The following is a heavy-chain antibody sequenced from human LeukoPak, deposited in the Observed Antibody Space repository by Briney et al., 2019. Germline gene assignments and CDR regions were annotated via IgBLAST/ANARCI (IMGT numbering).Heavy chain of an antibody. CDR1: GVTFCSYA. CDR2: ILSFLGTA. J-gene: IGHJ4*02. Sequence: AVKVSCKASGVTFCSYAISWGRQAPRQGLGWMGAILSFLGTAHYAQKFQGRVTITADESTSTAYMELSSLRSEDTAVYYCASFILRFLEWSEYYFDYWGQGTLVTVSS. V-gene: IGHV1-69*13. CDR3: ASFILRFLEWSEYYFDY. D-gene: IGHD3-3*01.